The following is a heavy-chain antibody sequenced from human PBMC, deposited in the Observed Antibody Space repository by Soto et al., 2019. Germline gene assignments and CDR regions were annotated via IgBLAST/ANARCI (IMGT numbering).Heavy chain of an antibody. Sequence: GGSLGLSCASSGFTFSSYAMSWVRQAPGKGPEWVSAISGSGGSTYYADSVKGRFTISRDNSKNTLYLQMNSLRAEDTAVYYCAKDAFCSGGSCYSYYYYYGMDVWGQGTTVTVSS. D-gene: IGHD2-15*01. CDR3: AKDAFCSGGSCYSYYYYYGMDV. J-gene: IGHJ6*02. V-gene: IGHV3-23*01. CDR2: ISGSGGST. CDR1: GFTFSSYA.